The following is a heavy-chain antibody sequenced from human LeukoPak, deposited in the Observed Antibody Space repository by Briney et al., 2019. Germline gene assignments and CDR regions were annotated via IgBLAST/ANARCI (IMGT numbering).Heavy chain of an antibody. CDR3: ARVRSGYSHENYFDY. J-gene: IGHJ4*02. D-gene: IGHD5-18*01. V-gene: IGHV3-48*03. Sequence: GGSLRLSCAASGFTFSNYEMNWVRQAPGKGLEWVSYISGSGSTIYYADSVKGRFTISRDNAKDSLYLQMNSLRAEDTAVYYCARVRSGYSHENYFDYWGQGTLVTVSS. CDR2: ISGSGSTI. CDR1: GFTFSNYE.